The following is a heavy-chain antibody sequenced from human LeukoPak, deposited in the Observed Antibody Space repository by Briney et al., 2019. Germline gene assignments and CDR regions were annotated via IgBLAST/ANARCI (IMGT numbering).Heavy chain of an antibody. CDR1: GFTFSSYA. D-gene: IGHD3-22*01. J-gene: IGHJ4*02. Sequence: GGSLRLSCAASGFTFSSYAMHWVRQAPGKGLEWVAAISYDGSNKYYADSVKGRFTISRDNSKNTLYLQMNSLRAEDTAVYYCAKGGVYYYDSSGYYDWGQGTLVTVSS. V-gene: IGHV3-30-3*01. CDR3: AKGGVYYYDSSGYYD. CDR2: ISYDGSNK.